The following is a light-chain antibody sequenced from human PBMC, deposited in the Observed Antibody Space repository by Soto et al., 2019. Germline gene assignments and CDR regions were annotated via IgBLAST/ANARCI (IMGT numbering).Light chain of an antibody. J-gene: IGKJ1*01. V-gene: IGKV1-5*01. CDR2: DAS. CDR3: QQFESPPWT. CDR1: QNISGW. Sequence: EIQITQSPSSLSASVGDRVTITCRASQNISGWLAWYQQRVGKAPKLLIFDASILQRGVPSRFSGSGSGTEFTLTISSLQPDDFATYYCQQFESPPWTFGQGTKVDIK.